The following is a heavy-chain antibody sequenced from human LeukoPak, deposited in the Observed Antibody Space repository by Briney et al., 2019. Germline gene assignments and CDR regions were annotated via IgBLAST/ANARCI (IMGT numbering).Heavy chain of an antibody. J-gene: IGHJ4*02. D-gene: IGHD3-16*01. CDR1: GGSFSGYY. V-gene: IGHV4-34*01. Sequence: SETLSLTCAVYGGSFSGYYWSWIRQPPGKGLEWIGEINHSGSTNYNPSLKSRVTISVDTSKNQFSLKLSSATAADTAVYYCARPGRGAMLRYFDYWGQGTLVTVSS. CDR2: INHSGST. CDR3: ARPGRGAMLRYFDY.